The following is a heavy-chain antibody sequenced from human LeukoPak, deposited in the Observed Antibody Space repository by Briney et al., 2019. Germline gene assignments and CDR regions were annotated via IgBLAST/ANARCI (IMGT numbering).Heavy chain of an antibody. J-gene: IGHJ4*02. CDR3: ARGTSAAGLNYFDY. CDR1: GFTFDDYG. V-gene: IGHV3-20*01. D-gene: IGHD6-13*01. Sequence: GGSLKLSCAASGFTFDDYGMSWVRQAPGKGLEWVSGINWNGGSTGYADSVKGRFTISRDKAKNSLYLQMNSLRAEDTALYHCARGTSAAGLNYFDYWGQGTLVTVSS. CDR2: INWNGGST.